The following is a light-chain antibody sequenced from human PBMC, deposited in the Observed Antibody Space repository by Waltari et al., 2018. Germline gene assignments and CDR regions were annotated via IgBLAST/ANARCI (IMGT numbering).Light chain of an antibody. V-gene: IGLV3-1*01. CDR3: QAWDSSITVV. CDR2: QDD. CDR1: ELGDRF. J-gene: IGLJ2*01. Sequence: SYDLTQPLSVSVSPGQTATITCTGFELGDRFGCWYQQKPGQAPILIIYQDDKRPSGIPDRFSGSNLGSTATLTISETQAVDEAFYYCQAWDSSITVVFGGGTKLTVL.